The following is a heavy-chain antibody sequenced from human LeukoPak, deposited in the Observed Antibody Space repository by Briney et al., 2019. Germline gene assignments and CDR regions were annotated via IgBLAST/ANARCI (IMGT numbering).Heavy chain of an antibody. CDR3: ARGCSGGGCYLNDY. D-gene: IGHD2-15*01. Sequence: GSLRLSCAASGFTFSSYSMNWVRQAPGKGLEWVSSISSSSSYIYYADSVKGRFTISRDNAKNSLYLQMNSLRAEDTAVYYCARGCSGGGCYLNDYWGQGTLVTVSS. J-gene: IGHJ4*02. V-gene: IGHV3-21*01. CDR2: ISSSSSYI. CDR1: GFTFSSYS.